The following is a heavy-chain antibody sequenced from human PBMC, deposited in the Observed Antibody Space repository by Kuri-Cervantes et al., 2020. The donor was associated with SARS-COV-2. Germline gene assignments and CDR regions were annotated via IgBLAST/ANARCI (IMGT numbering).Heavy chain of an antibody. V-gene: IGHV1-2*02. Sequence: ASVKVSCKASGYTFTGYYMHWVRQAPGQGLEWMGWINPNSGGTNYAQKFQGRVTITADKSTSTACMELSSLRSEDTAVYYCAREYSSSWYARPDYYYGMDVWGQGTTVTVSS. CDR2: INPNSGGT. CDR1: GYTFTGYY. D-gene: IGHD6-13*01. CDR3: AREYSSSWYARPDYYYGMDV. J-gene: IGHJ6*02.